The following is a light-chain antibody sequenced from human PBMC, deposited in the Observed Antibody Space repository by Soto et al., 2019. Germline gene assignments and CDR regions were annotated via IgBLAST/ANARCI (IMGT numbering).Light chain of an antibody. CDR3: LQHHDYPWT. V-gene: IGKV1-17*01. J-gene: IGKJ1*01. CDR2: GAS. Sequence: DIQMTQSPSSLSASLGDRVTITCRARQVIRNDLAWYQQKPGQAPKRLIFGASTLESGVPSRFSGSGSGTEVSLIIASLRPEDFATYFCLQHHDYPWTFGQGTNVEIK. CDR1: QVIRND.